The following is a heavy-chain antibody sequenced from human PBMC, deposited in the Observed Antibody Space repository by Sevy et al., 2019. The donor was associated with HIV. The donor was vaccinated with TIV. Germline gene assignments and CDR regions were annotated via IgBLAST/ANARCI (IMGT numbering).Heavy chain of an antibody. CDR2: ISGSGGRT. J-gene: IGHJ6*02. Sequence: GGSLRLSCAASGFTFGTYAMSWVRQAPGKGLEWVSTISGSGGRTYYADSVKGRFTISRDNSKNTLYLQMNSLRAEDTAVYYCAKEGSSGWDYYYGMDVWGQGTTVTVSS. CDR3: AKEGSSGWDYYYGMDV. D-gene: IGHD6-19*01. CDR1: GFTFGTYA. V-gene: IGHV3-23*01.